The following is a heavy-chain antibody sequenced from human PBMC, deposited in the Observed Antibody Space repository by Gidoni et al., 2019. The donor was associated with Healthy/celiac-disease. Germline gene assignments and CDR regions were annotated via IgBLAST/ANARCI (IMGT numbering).Heavy chain of an antibody. CDR2: IWYDGSNK. J-gene: IGHJ4*02. CDR3: ARDSGWYDVEDYFDY. Sequence: QVQLVESGGGVVQPGRSLRLSCAASGFTFSSYGMHWVRQAPGKGLEWVAVIWYDGSNKYYADSVKGRFTISRDNSKNTLYLQMNSLRAEDTAVYYCARDSGWYDVEDYFDYWGQGTLVTVSS. CDR1: GFTFSSYG. D-gene: IGHD6-19*01. V-gene: IGHV3-33*01.